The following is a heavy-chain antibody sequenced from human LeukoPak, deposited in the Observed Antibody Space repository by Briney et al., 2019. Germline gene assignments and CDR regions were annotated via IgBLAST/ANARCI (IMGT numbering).Heavy chain of an antibody. Sequence: SGGSLRLSCAASGFTFSSYSVNWVRQAPGKGLEWVSYISSSTSTIYYADSVKGRFTISRDSAKNSLYLQMNSLRAEDTAVYYCARDYSNYGGGFDYWGQGILVTVSS. V-gene: IGHV3-48*01. CDR2: ISSSTSTI. CDR3: ARDYSNYGGGFDY. D-gene: IGHD4-11*01. J-gene: IGHJ4*02. CDR1: GFTFSSYS.